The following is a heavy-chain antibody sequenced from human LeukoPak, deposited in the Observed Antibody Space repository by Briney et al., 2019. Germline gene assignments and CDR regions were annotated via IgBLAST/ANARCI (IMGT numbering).Heavy chain of an antibody. V-gene: IGHV3-30*18. J-gene: IGHJ3*02. CDR1: GFIFSAYG. CDR3: AKDWQWKLLTGAFNI. CDR2: ISHDGRNI. Sequence: PGRSLRLSCTASGFIFSAYGMHWVRQAPGKGLEWVTGISHDGRNIYYADIVKGRFTISRDNSRDTLHLQMNSLREEDTAVYYCAKDWQWKLLTGAFNIWGQGTMVTVS. D-gene: IGHD1-26*01.